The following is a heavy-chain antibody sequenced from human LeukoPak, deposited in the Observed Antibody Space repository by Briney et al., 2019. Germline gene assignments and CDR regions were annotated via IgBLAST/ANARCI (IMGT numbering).Heavy chain of an antibody. CDR2: INHSGST. J-gene: IGHJ3*02. Sequence: SETLSLTCAVYGGSFSGYYWSWIRQPPGKGLEWIGEINHSGSTNYNPSLKSRVTISVDASKNQFSLKLSSVTAADTAVYYCARRGRRPGGAFDIWGQGTMVTVSS. D-gene: IGHD3-10*01. CDR1: GGSFSGYY. CDR3: ARRGRRPGGAFDI. V-gene: IGHV4-34*01.